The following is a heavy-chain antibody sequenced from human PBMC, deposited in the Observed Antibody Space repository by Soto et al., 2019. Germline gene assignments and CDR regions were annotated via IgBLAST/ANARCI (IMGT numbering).Heavy chain of an antibody. D-gene: IGHD3-10*01. J-gene: IGHJ4*02. CDR2: INPILSMS. V-gene: IGHV1-69*02. CDR1: GDTFTFYS. Sequence: QVQLVQSGAEVKKPGSSVRVSCKASGDTFTFYSINWVRQAPGLGLEWMGRINPILSMSNYAQRFQGRVTMTADQSTSTAYMELSRLRSEDTAMYYCASSYGSGYRAFDYWGQGALVTVSS. CDR3: ASSYGSGYRAFDY.